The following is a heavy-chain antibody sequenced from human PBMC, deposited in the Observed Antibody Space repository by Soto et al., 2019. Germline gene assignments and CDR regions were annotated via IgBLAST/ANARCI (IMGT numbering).Heavy chain of an antibody. D-gene: IGHD3-3*01. CDR2: INHSGST. Sequence: QVQLQQWGAGLLQPSETLSLTCAVYGGTFSGYYWSWIRQPPGKGLEWIGEINHSGSTNFNPSLKSRVTISEDTSKNQFSLKLSFVAAADTAVYYGARKGVTIFGVVRDAFDIWGQGTLVTVSS. CDR3: ARKGVTIFGVVRDAFDI. V-gene: IGHV4-34*01. CDR1: GGTFSGYY. J-gene: IGHJ3*02.